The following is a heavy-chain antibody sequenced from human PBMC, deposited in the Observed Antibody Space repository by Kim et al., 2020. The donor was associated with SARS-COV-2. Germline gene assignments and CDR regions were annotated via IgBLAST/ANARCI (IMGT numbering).Heavy chain of an antibody. CDR1: GFTFGRFTFGSFW. Sequence: GGSLRLSCAASGFTFGRFTFGSFWMSWVRQAPGKGLEWVANIKQHGSQEYYVDSMKGRFTISRDNAQNSLYLQMTSLRAEDTAVYYCARTVAGRIDAFD. J-gene: IGHJ3*02. V-gene: IGHV3-7*03. CDR2: IKQHGSQE. D-gene: IGHD6-19*01. CDR3: ARTVAGRIDAFD.